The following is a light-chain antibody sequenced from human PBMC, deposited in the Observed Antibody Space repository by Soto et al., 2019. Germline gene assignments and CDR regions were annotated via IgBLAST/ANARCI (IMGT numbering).Light chain of an antibody. CDR2: EVS. CDR3: SSYTSSSTPV. Sequence: QAPLTLPASVSGSPGQSGTISCTGTISDVGAYNYVSWYQQHPGKAPKLMIYEVSHRPSGVSNRFSGSKSGNTASLTISGLQAEDEADYYCSSYTSSSTPVFATGTKVTVL. V-gene: IGLV2-14*01. CDR1: ISDVGAYNY. J-gene: IGLJ1*01.